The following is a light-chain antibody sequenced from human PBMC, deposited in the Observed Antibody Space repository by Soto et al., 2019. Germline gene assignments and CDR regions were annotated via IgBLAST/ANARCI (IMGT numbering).Light chain of an antibody. CDR3: RSYDSSLSVNYV. CDR2: GNS. J-gene: IGLJ1*01. V-gene: IGLV1-40*01. CDR1: SSNIGAGYD. Sequence: QSVLTQPPSVSGAPGQRVTISCTGSSSNIGAGYDVHWYQQLPGTAPKLLIYGNSNRPSGVPDRFSGSKSGTSASLAITGLQAEDEADYYCRSYDSSLSVNYVFGTGTKLTVL.